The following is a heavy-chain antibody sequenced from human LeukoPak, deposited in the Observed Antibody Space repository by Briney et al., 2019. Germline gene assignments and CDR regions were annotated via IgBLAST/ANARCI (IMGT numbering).Heavy chain of an antibody. J-gene: IGHJ6*03. V-gene: IGHV3-30*04. CDR3: ASGIAVAPVGYYYYMDV. D-gene: IGHD6-19*01. CDR2: ISYDGSNK. Sequence: GGSLRLSCAASGFTFSSYAMHWVRQAPGKGPEWVAVISYDGSNKYYADYVKGRFTISRDNSKNTLYLQMNSLRAEDTAVYYCASGIAVAPVGYYYYMDVWGKGTTVTVSS. CDR1: GFTFSSYA.